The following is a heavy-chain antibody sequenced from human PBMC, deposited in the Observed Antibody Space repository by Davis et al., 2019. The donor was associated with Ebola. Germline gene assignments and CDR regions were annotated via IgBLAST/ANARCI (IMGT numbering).Heavy chain of an antibody. CDR3: ARVGSSLDY. V-gene: IGHV1-2*02. D-gene: IGHD2-2*01. J-gene: IGHJ4*02. CDR2: MNPNSGNT. Sequence: ASVKVSCKASRFTFTKNFSQWVRQAPGQGLEWMGWMNPNSGNTGYAQKFQGRVTMTRDTSISTAYMELSRLRSDDTAVYYCARVGSSLDYWGQGTLVTVSS. CDR1: RFTFTKNF.